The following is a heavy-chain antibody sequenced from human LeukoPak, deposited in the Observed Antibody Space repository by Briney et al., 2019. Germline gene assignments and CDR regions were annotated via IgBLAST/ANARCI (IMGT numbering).Heavy chain of an antibody. V-gene: IGHV1-8*03. D-gene: IGHD3-22*01. CDR1: GYTCTSYD. Sequence: GASVKVSCKASGYTCTSYDINGVRQATGQGLEWMGWMNPNSGNTGYAQKFQCRGTITRNTYISTAYMELSTLRSEDTAVYYCARDPRVTMIVVVITTGYYMDVWGKGTTVTVSS. CDR3: ARDPRVTMIVVVITTGYYMDV. CDR2: MNPNSGNT. J-gene: IGHJ6*03.